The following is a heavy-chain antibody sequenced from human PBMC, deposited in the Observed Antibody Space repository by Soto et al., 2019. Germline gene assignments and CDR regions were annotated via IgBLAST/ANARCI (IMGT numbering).Heavy chain of an antibody. V-gene: IGHV3-74*01. CDR2: IKSDGSSI. CDR1: GFTFSIYC. D-gene: IGHD1-26*01. J-gene: IGHJ5*02. Sequence: GGSLRLSCAASGFTFSIYCMHWVRQAPGKGLVWVSRIKSDGSSISYADSVKGRFTISRDNAKNTLYLQMNSLRAEDTAVYYCVSGPSGHLGNWFDPWGQGTLVTISS. CDR3: VSGPSGHLGNWFDP.